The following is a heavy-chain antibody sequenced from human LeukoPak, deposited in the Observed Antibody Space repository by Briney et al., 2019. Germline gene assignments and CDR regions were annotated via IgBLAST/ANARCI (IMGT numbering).Heavy chain of an antibody. Sequence: SETLSLTCTVSGGSISSYYWSWIRQPPGKRLEWIGYIYYSGSTNYNPSLKSRVTISVDTSKNQFSLKLSSVTAADTAVYYCARESREYGSGSYYRGEVWFDPWGQGTLVTVSS. D-gene: IGHD3-10*01. J-gene: IGHJ5*02. CDR2: IYYSGST. CDR1: GGSISSYY. CDR3: ARESREYGSGSYYRGEVWFDP. V-gene: IGHV4-59*01.